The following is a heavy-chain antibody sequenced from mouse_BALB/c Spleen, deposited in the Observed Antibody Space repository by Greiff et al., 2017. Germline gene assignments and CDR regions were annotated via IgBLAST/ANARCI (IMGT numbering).Heavy chain of an antibody. CDR2: IYPGNVNT. V-gene: IGHV1S56*01. CDR3: ARGITTVVEPPFAY. Sequence: QVQLQQSGPELVKPGASVRISCTASGYTFTSYYIHWVKQRPGQGLEWIGWIYPGNVNTKYNEKFKGKATLTADKSSSTAYMQLSSLTSEDSAVYFCARGITTVVEPPFAYWGQGTLVTVSA. D-gene: IGHD1-1*01. J-gene: IGHJ3*01. CDR1: GYTFTSYY.